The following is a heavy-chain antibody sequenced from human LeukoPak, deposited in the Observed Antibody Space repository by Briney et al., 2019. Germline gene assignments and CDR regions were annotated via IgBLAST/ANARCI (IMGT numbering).Heavy chain of an antibody. CDR3: AKVRYVGYYFDS. Sequence: GGSLRLSCAASGFTFSSYAMNWVRQAPGKGLEWVSGISGSGGSTYYADSVTGRLAISRDNSENTLFLQMNSLRVEDTAVYYCAKVRYVGYYFDSWGQGALVTVSS. D-gene: IGHD3-9*01. V-gene: IGHV3-23*01. CDR1: GFTFSSYA. J-gene: IGHJ4*02. CDR2: ISGSGGST.